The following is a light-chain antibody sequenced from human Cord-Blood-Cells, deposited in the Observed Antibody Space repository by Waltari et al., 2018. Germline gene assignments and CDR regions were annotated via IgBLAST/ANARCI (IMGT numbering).Light chain of an antibody. J-gene: IGKJ5*01. CDR1: QGISSY. CDR2: AAS. CDR3: QQYYSYPIT. V-gene: IGKV1-8*01. Sequence: AIRMTQSPSSFSASTGDRVTITCRASQGISSYLAWYQQKPGKAPKSLIYAASTLQSGVPSRFSGSGSGTEFTLTISCLQSEDFATYYCQQYYSYPITFGQGTRLEIK.